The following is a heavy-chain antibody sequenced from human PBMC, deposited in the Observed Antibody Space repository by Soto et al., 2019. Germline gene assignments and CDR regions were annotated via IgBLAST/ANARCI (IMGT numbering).Heavy chain of an antibody. Sequence: QVHLVQSGAEVEKPGASVKVSCKASGYTFTDYGISWVRQAPGQGLQWMGWITAFNGNTKYAQHFQGRDTMTTDTSTSTAYMELRSLESEETAVYYCERIRQSDFWSGYYYFFDYWGQGTLVTVSS. CDR1: GYTFTDYG. J-gene: IGHJ4*02. D-gene: IGHD3-3*01. CDR3: ERIRQSDFWSGYYYFFDY. CDR2: ITAFNGNT. V-gene: IGHV1-18*01.